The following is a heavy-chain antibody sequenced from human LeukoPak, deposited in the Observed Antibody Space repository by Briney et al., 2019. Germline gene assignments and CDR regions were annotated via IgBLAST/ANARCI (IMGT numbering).Heavy chain of an antibody. V-gene: IGHV4-39*07. CDR2: IYYSGST. Sequence: SETLSLTCTVSGGSISSSSYYWGWIRQPPGKGVEGIGSIYYSGSTYYNPSLKSRVTISVDTSKNQFSLKLSSVTAADTAVYYCARERPHYDFWSGLEYYYYMDVWGKGTTVTVSS. D-gene: IGHD3-3*01. CDR3: ARERPHYDFWSGLEYYYYMDV. CDR1: GGSISSSSYY. J-gene: IGHJ6*03.